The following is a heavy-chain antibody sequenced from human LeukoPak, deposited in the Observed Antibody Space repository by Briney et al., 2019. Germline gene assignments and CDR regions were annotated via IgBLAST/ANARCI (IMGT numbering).Heavy chain of an antibody. V-gene: IGHV3-7*01. CDR3: ARETPRRGETRDGYR. D-gene: IGHD5-24*01. J-gene: IGHJ4*02. Sequence: PGGSLRLSCAASGFTFKKYWMNWVRQVPGKGLECLANIKEDGSETYYADSVKGRFTISTDNPKNLLFLQINSLRVEDTAVYYCARETPRRGETRDGYRWGQGTLVTVSS. CDR2: IKEDGSET. CDR1: GFTFKKYW.